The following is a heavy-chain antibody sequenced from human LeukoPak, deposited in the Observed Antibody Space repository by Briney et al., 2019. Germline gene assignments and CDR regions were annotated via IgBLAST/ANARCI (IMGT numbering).Heavy chain of an antibody. J-gene: IGHJ4*02. CDR2: IIPIFGTA. Sequence: ASVEVSCKASGGTFSSYAISWVRQAPGQGLEWMGGIIPIFGTANYAQKFQGRVTITADESTSTAYMELSSLRSEDTAVYYCARSPDTAMVTGVDYWGQGTLVTVSS. V-gene: IGHV1-69*13. CDR3: ARSPDTAMVTGVDY. D-gene: IGHD5-18*01. CDR1: GGTFSSYA.